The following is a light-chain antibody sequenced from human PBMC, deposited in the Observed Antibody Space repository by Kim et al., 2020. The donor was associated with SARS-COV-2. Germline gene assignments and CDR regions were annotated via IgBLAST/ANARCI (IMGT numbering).Light chain of an antibody. J-gene: IGKJ2*01. Sequence: GERATLSCRASQSVSSNLAWYQQKPGQAPRLLIYGASTRATGIPARFSGSGSGTEFTLTISSLQSEDFAVYYCQQYNNWPPHLSYTFGQGTKLEI. CDR3: QQYNNWPPHLSYT. CDR2: GAS. CDR1: QSVSSN. V-gene: IGKV3-15*01.